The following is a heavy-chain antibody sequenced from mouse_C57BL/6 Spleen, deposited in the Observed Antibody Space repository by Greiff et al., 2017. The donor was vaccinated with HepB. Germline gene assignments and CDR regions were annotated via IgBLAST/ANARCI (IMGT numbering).Heavy chain of an antibody. CDR2: IYPYNGVS. D-gene: IGHD1-1*01. Sequence: DVKLVESGPELVKPGASVKISCKASGYSFTGYYMHWVKQSHGNILDWIGYIYPYNGVSSYNQKFKGKATLTVDKSSSTAYMELRSLTSEDSAVYYCGRDYGSFYAMDYWGQGTSVTVSS. V-gene: IGHV1-31*01. CDR1: GYSFTGYY. J-gene: IGHJ4*01. CDR3: GRDYGSFYAMDY.